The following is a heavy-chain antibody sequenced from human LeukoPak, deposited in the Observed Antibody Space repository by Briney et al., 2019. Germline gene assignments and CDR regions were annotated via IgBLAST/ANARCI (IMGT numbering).Heavy chain of an antibody. Sequence: GASVKVSCKASGGTFSSYAISWVRQAPGQGLEWMGGIIPIFGTANYAQKFQGRVTMTSDTSTSTVYMELSSLRSEDTAMYYCAKDCGDGGNRDYWGQGTLVTVSS. V-gene: IGHV1-69*05. D-gene: IGHD4-23*01. CDR1: GGTFSSYA. CDR2: IIPIFGTA. J-gene: IGHJ4*02. CDR3: AKDCGDGGNRDY.